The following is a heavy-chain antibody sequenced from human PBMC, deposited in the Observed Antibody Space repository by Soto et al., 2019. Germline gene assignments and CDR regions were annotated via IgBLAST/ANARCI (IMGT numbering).Heavy chain of an antibody. V-gene: IGHV4-34*01. D-gene: IGHD5-18*01. CDR3: ARGGDTAMVAFDY. CDR1: GGSFSGYH. CDR2: INHSGST. Sequence: SETLSLTCAVYGGSFSGYHWSWIRQPPGKGLEWIGEINHSGSTNYNPSLKSRVTISVDTSKNQFSLKLSSVTAADTAVYYCARGGDTAMVAFDYWGQGTLVTVSS. J-gene: IGHJ4*02.